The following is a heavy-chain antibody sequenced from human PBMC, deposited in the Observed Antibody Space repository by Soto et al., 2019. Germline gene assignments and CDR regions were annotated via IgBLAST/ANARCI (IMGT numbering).Heavy chain of an antibody. D-gene: IGHD5-18*01. CDR2: ICHSGST. J-gene: IGHJ5*02. V-gene: IGHV4-4*02. Sequence: SETLSLTCAVSGGSISSSNWWSWVRQPPGKGLEWIGEICHSGSTNYNPSLKSRVTISVDKSKNQFSLKLSSVTTADTAVYYCAISSGYSYGSEDNWFDPWGQGTLVTVSS. CDR1: GGSISSSNW. CDR3: AISSGYSYGSEDNWFDP.